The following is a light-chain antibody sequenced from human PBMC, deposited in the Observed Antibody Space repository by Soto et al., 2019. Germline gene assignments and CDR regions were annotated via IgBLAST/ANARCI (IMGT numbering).Light chain of an antibody. Sequence: QSALTQPASVSGSPGQSITFSCTGTSSDVGGYNYVSWYQQHPGKAPKLMIYEVINRPSGISNRFSGSKSGNTASLTISGLQAEDEADYYCSSYTSSSTVVFGGGTKLTVL. J-gene: IGLJ2*01. V-gene: IGLV2-14*01. CDR1: SSDVGGYNY. CDR3: SSYTSSSTVV. CDR2: EVI.